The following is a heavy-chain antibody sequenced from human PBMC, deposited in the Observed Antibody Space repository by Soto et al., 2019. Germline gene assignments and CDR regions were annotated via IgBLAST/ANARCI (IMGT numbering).Heavy chain of an antibody. CDR3: ARSSYYYDGGGNDY. CDR1: GGSISSSSYY. J-gene: IGHJ4*02. D-gene: IGHD3-22*01. Sequence: QLQLQESGPGLVKPSETLSLTCTVSGGSISSSSYYWGWIRQPPGKGLEWIGSIYYSGSTYYNPSLKSRVTISVDTSKTRFSLKLSSVTAADTAVYYCARSSYYYDGGGNDYWGQGTLVTVSS. V-gene: IGHV4-39*01. CDR2: IYYSGST.